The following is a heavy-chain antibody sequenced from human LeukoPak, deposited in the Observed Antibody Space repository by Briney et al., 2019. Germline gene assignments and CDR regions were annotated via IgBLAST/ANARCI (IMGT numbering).Heavy chain of an antibody. CDR3: ARAYDFWSGYYYP. J-gene: IGHJ5*02. D-gene: IGHD3-3*01. CDR2: IYTSGST. CDR1: GGSISSGSYY. Sequence: NPSQTLSLTCTVSGGSISSGSYYWRWIRQPAGKGLEWIGRIYTSGSTNYNPSLKSRVTISVDTSKNQFSLKLSSVTAADTAVYYCARAYDFWSGYYYPWGQGTLVTVSS. V-gene: IGHV4-61*02.